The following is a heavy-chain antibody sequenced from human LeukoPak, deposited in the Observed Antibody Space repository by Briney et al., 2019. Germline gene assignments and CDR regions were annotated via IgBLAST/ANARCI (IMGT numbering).Heavy chain of an antibody. CDR1: GGSFSGYY. J-gene: IGHJ6*03. CDR3: ARGNRPGYCSSTSCYYYYYMDV. V-gene: IGHV4-34*01. Sequence: PSETLSLTCAVYGGSFSGYYWTWIRQPPGKGLEWIGEINRSGSTNYNPSLKSRVTISVDTSKTQFSLNLSSVTAADTAVYYCARGNRPGYCSSTSCYYYYYMDVWGKGTTVTVSS. CDR2: INRSGST. D-gene: IGHD2-2*01.